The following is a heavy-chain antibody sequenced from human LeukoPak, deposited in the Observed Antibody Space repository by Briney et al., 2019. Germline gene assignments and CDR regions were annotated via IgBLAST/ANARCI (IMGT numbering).Heavy chain of an antibody. CDR2: IYYSGST. CDR1: GGSISSSGYY. CDR3: ARIPEYSSSWYYYYYGMDV. Sequence: KPSETLSLTCTVSGGSISSSGYYWGWIRQPPGKGLEWIGSIYYSGSTYYNPSLKSRVTISVDTSKNQFSLKLSSVTAADTAVYYCARIPEYSSSWYYYYYGMDVWGQGTTVSVSS. D-gene: IGHD6-13*01. V-gene: IGHV4-39*07. J-gene: IGHJ6*02.